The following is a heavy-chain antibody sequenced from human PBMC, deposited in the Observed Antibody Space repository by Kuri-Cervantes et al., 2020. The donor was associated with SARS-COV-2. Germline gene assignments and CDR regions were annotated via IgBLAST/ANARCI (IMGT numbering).Heavy chain of an antibody. V-gene: IGHV3-30*18. Sequence: GESLKISCAASGFTVSSYGMHWVRQAPGKGLEWVAVISYDGSNKYYADSVKGRFTISRDNSKNTLYLQMNSLRAEDTAVYYCAKCLAGQWLVPGYYYGMDVWGQGTTVTVSS. D-gene: IGHD6-19*01. J-gene: IGHJ6*02. CDR3: AKCLAGQWLVPGYYYGMDV. CDR1: GFTVSSYG. CDR2: ISYDGSNK.